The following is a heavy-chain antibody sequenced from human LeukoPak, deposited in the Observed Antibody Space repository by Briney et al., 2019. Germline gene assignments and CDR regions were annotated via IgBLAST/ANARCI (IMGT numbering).Heavy chain of an antibody. J-gene: IGHJ3*02. V-gene: IGHV4-59*01. CDR1: GGSISSYY. D-gene: IGHD4-23*01. CDR3: ARFYGGNPPDAFDI. Sequence: SETLSLTCTVYGGSISSYYWSWIRQPPGKGLEWIGYIYYSGSTNYNPSLKSRVTISVDTSNNQFSLKLSSVPAADTAVYYCARFYGGNPPDAFDIWGQGTMVTVSS. CDR2: IYYSGST.